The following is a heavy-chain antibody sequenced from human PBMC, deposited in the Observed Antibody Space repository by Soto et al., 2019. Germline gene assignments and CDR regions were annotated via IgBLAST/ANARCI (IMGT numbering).Heavy chain of an antibody. J-gene: IGHJ6*02. V-gene: IGHV1-69*13. CDR3: ASETVAGTLTYYYYGMDV. CDR2: IIPIFGTA. D-gene: IGHD6-19*01. CDR1: GGTFSSYA. Sequence: ASVKVSCKASGGTFSSYAISWVRQAPGQGLEWMGGIIPIFGTANYAQKFQGRVTITADESTSTAYMELSSLRSEDTAVYYCASETVAGTLTYYYYGMDVWGQGTTVTVSS.